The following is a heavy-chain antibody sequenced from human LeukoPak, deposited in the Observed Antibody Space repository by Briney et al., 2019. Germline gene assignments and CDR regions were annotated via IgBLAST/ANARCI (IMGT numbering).Heavy chain of an antibody. J-gene: IGHJ4*02. CDR2: ISYDGSEK. D-gene: IGHD1-26*01. Sequence: GRSLRLSCAASGFTFSSYGMHWVRQAPGKGLEWVSVISYDGSEKYCADSVKGRFTISRDNSKNTLYLQMNSLRAEDTAVYYCAKDKSYLFDYWGQGTLVTVYS. CDR1: GFTFSSYG. CDR3: AKDKSYLFDY. V-gene: IGHV3-30*18.